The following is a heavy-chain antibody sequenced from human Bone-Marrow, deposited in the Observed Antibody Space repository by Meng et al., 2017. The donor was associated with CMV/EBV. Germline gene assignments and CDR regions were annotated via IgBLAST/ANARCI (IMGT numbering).Heavy chain of an antibody. CDR3: AADSRGDWGSDY. D-gene: IGHD7-27*01. J-gene: IGHJ4*02. V-gene: IGHV1-58*01. CDR2: IVVGSGNT. CDR1: GFTFTSSA. Sequence: SVKVSCKASGFTFTSSAVQWVRQARGQRLEWIGWIVVGSGNTNYAQKFQERVTITRDMSTSTAYMELSSLRSEDTAVYYCAADSRGDWGSDYWGQGTRVTVSS.